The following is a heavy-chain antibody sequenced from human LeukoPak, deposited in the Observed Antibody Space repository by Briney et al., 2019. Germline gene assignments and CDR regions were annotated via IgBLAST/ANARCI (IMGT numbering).Heavy chain of an antibody. V-gene: IGHV3-30-3*01. CDR2: ISYDGSNK. CDR3: ARVRAAMGAFDI. Sequence: GGSLRLSCAASGFTFSSYAMHWVRQAPGKGLEWVAVISYDGSNKYYADSVKGRFTISRDNSKNTLYLQMNSLRAEGTAVYYCARVRAAMGAFDIWGQGTMVTVSS. CDR1: GFTFSSYA. D-gene: IGHD2-2*01. J-gene: IGHJ3*02.